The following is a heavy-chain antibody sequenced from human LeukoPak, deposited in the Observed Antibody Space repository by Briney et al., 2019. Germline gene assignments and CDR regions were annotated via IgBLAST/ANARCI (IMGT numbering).Heavy chain of an antibody. D-gene: IGHD4-17*01. Sequence: GGSLRLSCAASGFTFSSYSMNWVRQAPGKGLEWVSSISSSSSYIYYADSVKGRFTISRDNAKNSLYLQMNSLRAEDTAVYYCARDGSYGDCLDYWGQGTLVTVSS. V-gene: IGHV3-21*01. CDR1: GFTFSSYS. CDR3: ARDGSYGDCLDY. J-gene: IGHJ4*02. CDR2: ISSSSSYI.